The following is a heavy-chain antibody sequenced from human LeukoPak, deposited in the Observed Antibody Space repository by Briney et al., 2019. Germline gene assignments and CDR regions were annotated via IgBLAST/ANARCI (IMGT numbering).Heavy chain of an antibody. CDR1: GFTFSSYW. J-gene: IGHJ4*02. D-gene: IGHD3-22*01. V-gene: IGHV3-53*01. Sequence: GGSLRLSCAASGFTFSSYWMHWVRQAPGKGLEWVSTIYTGGNTYYAASVKGRFTISRDFSKNTVFLHMNSLRAEDTAMYYCARGDDSGYYDYFDYWGQGALVTVSS. CDR3: ARGDDSGYYDYFDY. CDR2: IYTGGNT.